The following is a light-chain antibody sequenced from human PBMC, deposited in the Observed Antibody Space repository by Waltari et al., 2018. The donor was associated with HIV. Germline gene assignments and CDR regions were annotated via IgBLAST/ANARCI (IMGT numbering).Light chain of an antibody. CDR1: SSNIGAGYA. V-gene: IGLV1-40*01. J-gene: IGLJ2*01. CDR3: QSYDSSLSGVV. CDR2: GNS. Sequence: QSVLTQPPSVSGAPGQRVTIPCTGSSSNIGAGYAFHWYQQLPGTAPKLLIYGNSNRPSGVPDRFSGSKSGTSASLAITGLQAEDEADYYCQSYDSSLSGVVFGGGTKLTVL.